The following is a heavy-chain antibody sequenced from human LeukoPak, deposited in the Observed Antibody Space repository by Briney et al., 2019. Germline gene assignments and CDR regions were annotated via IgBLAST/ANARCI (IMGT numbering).Heavy chain of an antibody. CDR1: GFTFSSYW. CDR2: TRSRPDSYST. V-gene: IGHV3-72*01. CDR3: ARGGRGRPFDY. D-gene: IGHD3-16*01. J-gene: IGHJ4*02. Sequence: GGSLRLSCAASGFTFSSYWMNWARQAPERGLEWVGRTRSRPDSYSTSYAASVEGRYTISRDNSKNSLYLQMNSLKTEDTAVYYCARGGRGRPFDYWGQGVLVIVSS.